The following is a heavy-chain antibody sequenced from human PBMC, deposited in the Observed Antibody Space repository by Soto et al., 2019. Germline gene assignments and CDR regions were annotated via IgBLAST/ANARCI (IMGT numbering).Heavy chain of an antibody. J-gene: IGHJ6*04. V-gene: IGHV3-33*01. CDR1: GFTFSSYG. D-gene: IGHD5-12*01. CDR2: IWYDGSNK. Sequence: GGSLRLSCAASGFTFSSYGMHWVRQAPGKGLEWVAVIWYDGSNKYYADSVKGRFTISRDNSKNTLYLQMNSLRAEDTAVYYCARGGFSGYDSAMDVWGKGTTVTVSS. CDR3: ARGGFSGYDSAMDV.